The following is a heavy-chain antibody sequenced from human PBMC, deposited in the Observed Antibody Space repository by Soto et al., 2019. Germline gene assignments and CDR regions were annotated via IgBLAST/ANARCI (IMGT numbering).Heavy chain of an antibody. D-gene: IGHD2-2*01. V-gene: IGHV4-59*01. J-gene: IGHJ3*02. CDR1: GGSISSYY. CDR2: IYYSGST. CDR3: ARDMRTAFDI. Sequence: ETLSLTCTVSGGSISSYYWSWIRQPPGKGLEWIGYIYYSGSTNYNPSLKSRVTISVDTSKNQFSLKLSSVTAADTAVYYCARDMRTAFDIWGQGTMVTVSS.